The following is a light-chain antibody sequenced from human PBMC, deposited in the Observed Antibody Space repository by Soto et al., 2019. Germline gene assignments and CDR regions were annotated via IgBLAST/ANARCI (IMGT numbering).Light chain of an antibody. J-gene: IGKJ4*01. Sequence: DIQMTQSPSSLSASVGDRVTIACQASQDIRNFLNWYQQKPGKAPKLLIYDASNLETGVPSRFSGSGSGTDFIFTISSLQPEDIATYYCQQYDNRLTFGGGTKVDIK. CDR2: DAS. V-gene: IGKV1-33*01. CDR1: QDIRNF. CDR3: QQYDNRLT.